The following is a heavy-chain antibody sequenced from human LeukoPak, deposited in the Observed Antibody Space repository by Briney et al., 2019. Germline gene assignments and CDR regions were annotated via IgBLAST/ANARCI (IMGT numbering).Heavy chain of an antibody. CDR2: ISAYNGNT. Sequence: ASVKVSCKASGYTFTSYGISWVRQAPGQGLEWMGWISAYNGNTNYAQKLQGRVTMTTDTSTSTAYMELRSLRSDDTAVYYCARTVWHWQYYDILTGYPTPNWFDPWGQGTLVTVSS. CDR3: ARTVWHWQYYDILTGYPTPNWFDP. CDR1: GYTFTSYG. D-gene: IGHD3-9*01. J-gene: IGHJ5*02. V-gene: IGHV1-18*01.